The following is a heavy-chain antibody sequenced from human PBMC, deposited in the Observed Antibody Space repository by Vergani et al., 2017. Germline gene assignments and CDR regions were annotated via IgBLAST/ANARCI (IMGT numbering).Heavy chain of an antibody. CDR2: IYTSGST. CDR1: GGSFSSYY. Sequence: QVQLQQWGAGLLKPSETLSLTCAVYGGSFSSYYWSWIRQPPGKGLEGIGYIYTSGSTNYNPSLKSRVTISVDTSKNQFSRKLSSVTAADTAVYYCARQGSGSWFDPWGQGTLVTVSS. CDR3: ARQGSGSWFDP. V-gene: IGHV4-4*09. D-gene: IGHD3-10*01. J-gene: IGHJ5*02.